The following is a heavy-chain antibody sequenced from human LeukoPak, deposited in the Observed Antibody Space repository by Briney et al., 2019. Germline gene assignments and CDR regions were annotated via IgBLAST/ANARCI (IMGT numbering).Heavy chain of an antibody. V-gene: IGHV1-2*02. CDR1: GYTFTGYY. CDR3: ARAKVVTADFFDY. CDR2: INPNSGGT. J-gene: IGHJ4*02. Sequence: ASVKVSCKASGYTFTGYYMHWVRQAPGQGLEWMGWINPNSGGTNYAQKFQGRVTMTRDTSISTAYMELSRLRSDDTAVYYCARAKVVTADFFDYWGQGTLVTVSS. D-gene: IGHD2-21*02.